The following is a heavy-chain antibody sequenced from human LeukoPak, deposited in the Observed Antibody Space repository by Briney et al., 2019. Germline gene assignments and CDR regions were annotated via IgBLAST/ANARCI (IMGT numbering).Heavy chain of an antibody. CDR3: ARNYDRRPFDY. Sequence: GASVKVSCKTSGYTSTTYGISWVRQAPGQGLEWMGWINVYNGNRNYAQNLQDRVTMTTDTSTSTAYMELRSLRSDDTALYYCARNYDRRPFDYWGQGILVTVSS. V-gene: IGHV1-18*01. D-gene: IGHD3-22*01. CDR1: GYTSTTYG. J-gene: IGHJ4*02. CDR2: INVYNGNR.